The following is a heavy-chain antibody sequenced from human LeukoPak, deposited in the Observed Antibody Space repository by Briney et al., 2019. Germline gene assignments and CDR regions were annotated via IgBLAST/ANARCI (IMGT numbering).Heavy chain of an antibody. CDR2: INPNSGGT. V-gene: IGHV1-2*02. J-gene: IGHJ2*01. CDR3: ARLWQWLVGWYFDL. CDR1: GYTFTGYY. D-gene: IGHD6-19*01. Sequence: GASVKVSCKASGYTFTGYYMHWVRQAPGQGLEWMGWINPNSGGTNYAQKFQGRVTMTRDTSISTAYMELSRLRSDDTAVYYCARLWQWLVGWYFDLWGRGTLVTVSS.